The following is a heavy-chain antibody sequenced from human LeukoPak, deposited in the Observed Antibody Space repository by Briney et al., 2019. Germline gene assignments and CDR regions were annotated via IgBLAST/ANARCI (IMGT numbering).Heavy chain of an antibody. J-gene: IGHJ6*03. V-gene: IGHV3-53*01. CDR2: IYSGGST. Sequence: PGGSLRLSCAASGFTVSSKYMSWVRQAPGKGLAGVSVIYSGGSTYYADSVKGRFTISRDNSKNTLYLQMNSLRAEDTAVYYCARGDCSSTSCHSGLYSYYMDVWGKGTTVTVSS. CDR3: ARGDCSSTSCHSGLYSYYMDV. CDR1: GFTVSSKY. D-gene: IGHD2-2*01.